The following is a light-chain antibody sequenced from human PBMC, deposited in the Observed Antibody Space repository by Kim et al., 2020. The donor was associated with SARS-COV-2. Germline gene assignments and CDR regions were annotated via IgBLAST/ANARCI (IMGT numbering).Light chain of an antibody. J-gene: IGLJ3*02. CDR2: VNSAAHH. CDR3: QTWGIGTRV. V-gene: IGLV4-69*01. Sequence: PVHLPCSLDTGHHNYSFALHHLRPGTAPRFVMKVNSAAHHTMGVSIPTPFSGSSSRAARYLSVSSLQSEDEADYYCQTWGIGTRVFGGGTQLTVL. CDR1: TGHHNYS.